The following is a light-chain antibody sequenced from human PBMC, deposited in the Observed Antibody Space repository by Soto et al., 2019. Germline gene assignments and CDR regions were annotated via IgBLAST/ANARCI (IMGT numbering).Light chain of an antibody. CDR1: SSNIGSNT. CDR3: EAWDDSLNGHVV. CDR2: DNN. V-gene: IGLV1-44*01. J-gene: IGLJ2*01. Sequence: QSVLTQPPSASGTPGQRVTISCSGGSSNIGSNTVNWYQQLPGTAPKLLIYDNNQRPSGVPARFSGSKSGTSASLAISGLQSEDEADYYCEAWDDSLNGHVVFGGGTKLTVL.